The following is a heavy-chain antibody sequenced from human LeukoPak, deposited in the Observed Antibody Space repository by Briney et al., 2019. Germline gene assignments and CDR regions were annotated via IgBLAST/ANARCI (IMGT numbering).Heavy chain of an antibody. CDR2: INHSGST. Sequence: SETLSLTCAVYGGSFSGYYWSWIRQPPGKGLEWIGEINHSGSTNYNPSLKSRVTISVDTSKNQFSLKLSSVTAADTAVYYCARALSYYYYGSGSYRWFDPWGQGTLVTVSS. CDR1: GGSFSGYY. D-gene: IGHD3-10*01. V-gene: IGHV4-34*01. CDR3: ARALSYYYYGSGSYRWFDP. J-gene: IGHJ5*02.